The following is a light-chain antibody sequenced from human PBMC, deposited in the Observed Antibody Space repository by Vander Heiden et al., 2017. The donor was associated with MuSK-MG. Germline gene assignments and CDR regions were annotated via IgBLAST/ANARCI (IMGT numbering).Light chain of an antibody. J-gene: IGLJ2*01. CDR3: SYYAGNDSWV. Sequence: QSALTQPPSASGSPGQSVTFSCTGSSSDVGGYDFVSWYQQHPGRAPKLMSYEVSQRPSGVPDRFAGSKSGNTASLAVSGLQPDDEADYYCSYYAGNDSWVFGGGTKLTVL. CDR1: SSDVGGYDF. V-gene: IGLV2-8*01. CDR2: EVS.